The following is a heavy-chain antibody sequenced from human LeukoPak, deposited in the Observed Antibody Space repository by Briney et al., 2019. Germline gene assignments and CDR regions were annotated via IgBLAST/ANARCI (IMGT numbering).Heavy chain of an antibody. CDR1: GGSISSGSYY. CDR2: IYTSGST. V-gene: IGHV4-61*02. D-gene: IGHD5-24*01. CDR3: ARSGSSRWLYYFDY. J-gene: IGHJ4*02. Sequence: SQTLSLTCTVSGGSISSGSYYWSWLRQPAGKGLEWIGRIYTSGSTNYNPSLKSRVTISVDTSKNQFSLKLSSVTAADTAVYYCARSGSSRWLYYFDYWGQGTLVTVSS.